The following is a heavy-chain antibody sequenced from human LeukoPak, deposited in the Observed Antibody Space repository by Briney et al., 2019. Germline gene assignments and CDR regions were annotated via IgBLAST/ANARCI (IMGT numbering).Heavy chain of an antibody. CDR2: IYYSGST. J-gene: IGHJ4*02. Sequence: ASETLSLTCTVSGGSISSSSYYWGWIRQPPGKGLEWIGSIYYSGSTYYNPSLKSRVTISVDTSKNQFSLKLSSVTAADTAVYYCARHIPNYDFWSGDPYYFDYWGQGTLVTVSS. CDR1: GGSISSSSYY. D-gene: IGHD3-3*01. V-gene: IGHV4-39*01. CDR3: ARHIPNYDFWSGDPYYFDY.